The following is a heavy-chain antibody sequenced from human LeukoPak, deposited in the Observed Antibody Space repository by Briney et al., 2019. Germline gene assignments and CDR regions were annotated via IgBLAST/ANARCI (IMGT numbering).Heavy chain of an antibody. CDR2: ISAYNGNT. V-gene: IGHV1-18*01. J-gene: IGHJ4*02. D-gene: IGHD3-3*01. Sequence: ASVKVSCKASGYTFTSYGISWVRQAPGQGLEWMGWISAYNGNTNYAQKLQGRVTMTTDTSTSTAYMELRSLRSDDTAVYYCARAVTGDFWSGYSPFDYWGQGTLVTVSS. CDR1: GYTFTSYG. CDR3: ARAVTGDFWSGYSPFDY.